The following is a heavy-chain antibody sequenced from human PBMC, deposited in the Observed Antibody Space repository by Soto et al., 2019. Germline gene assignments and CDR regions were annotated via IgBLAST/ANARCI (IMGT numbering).Heavy chain of an antibody. CDR1: GFTFSSYA. J-gene: IGHJ6*02. D-gene: IGHD3-10*01. CDR2: ISGSGGST. V-gene: IGHV3-23*01. CDR3: AKPAMVRGVNYYYYGMDV. Sequence: GGSLRLSCAASGFTFSSYAMSWVRQAPGKGLEWVSAISGSGGSTYYADSVKGRFTISRDNSKNTLYLQMNSLRAEDTAVYYCAKPAMVRGVNYYYYGMDVWGQGTTVTVSS.